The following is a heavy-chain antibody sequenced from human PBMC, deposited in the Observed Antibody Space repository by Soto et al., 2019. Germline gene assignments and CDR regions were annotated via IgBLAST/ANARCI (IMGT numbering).Heavy chain of an antibody. Sequence: GESLKISCKGSGYSFTSYWIGWVRQMPGKGLEWMGIIYPGDSDTRYSPSFQGQVTISADKSISTAYLQWSSLKASDTAMYYCARPFDFWSEYYYGMDVWGQGTTVTVSS. J-gene: IGHJ6*02. V-gene: IGHV5-51*01. CDR2: IYPGDSDT. CDR3: ARPFDFWSEYYYGMDV. CDR1: GYSFTSYW. D-gene: IGHD3-3*01.